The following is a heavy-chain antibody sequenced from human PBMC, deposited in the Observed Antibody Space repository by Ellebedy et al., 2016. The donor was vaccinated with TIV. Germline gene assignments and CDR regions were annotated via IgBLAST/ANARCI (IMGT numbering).Heavy chain of an antibody. J-gene: IGHJ5*02. V-gene: IGHV1-8*02. CDR2: MNPNSGNT. D-gene: IGHD6-19*01. Sequence: AASVKVSCKASGYTFTTYAMHWVRQAPGQRLEWMGWMNPNSGNTGYAQKFQGKVTMTRNTSISPAYMELSSLISEDTAVYYCARVEKEQWLVTTHWFDPWGQGTLVTVSS. CDR1: GYTFTTYA. CDR3: ARVEKEQWLVTTHWFDP.